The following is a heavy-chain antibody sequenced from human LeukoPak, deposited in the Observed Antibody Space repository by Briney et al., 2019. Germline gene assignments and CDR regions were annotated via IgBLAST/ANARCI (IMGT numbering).Heavy chain of an antibody. J-gene: IGHJ5*02. Sequence: GGSLRLSCAGSGFTFRIYAMSWVRQAPGKGLEWVSAISGSGGSTYYADSVKGRFTISRDNSKNTLYLQMNSLRAEDTAVYYCARGVFYSSDYSNCFDPWGQGTLVTVSS. CDR3: ARGVFYSSDYSNCFDP. D-gene: IGHD6-19*01. CDR2: ISGSGGST. CDR1: GFTFRIYA. V-gene: IGHV3-23*01.